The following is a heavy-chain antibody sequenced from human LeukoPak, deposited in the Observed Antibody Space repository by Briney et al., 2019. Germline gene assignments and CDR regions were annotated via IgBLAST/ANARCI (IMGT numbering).Heavy chain of an antibody. D-gene: IGHD5-24*01. CDR1: VGSITSSSYY. CDR2: IFHSGST. Sequence: SETLSLTCTVSVGSITSSSYYWVWIRQPPGKGLESIGSIFHSGSTYYNASLKSRVTISVDTSRNQFSLKLSSVTAADTAVYSCARRRDGYNEDFFDYWGQGTLVTVSS. V-gene: IGHV4-39*01. J-gene: IGHJ4*02. CDR3: ARRRDGYNEDFFDY.